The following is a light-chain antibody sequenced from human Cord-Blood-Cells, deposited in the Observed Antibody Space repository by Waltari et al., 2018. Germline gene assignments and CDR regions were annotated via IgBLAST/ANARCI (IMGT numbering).Light chain of an antibody. CDR3: QQYNSYSYT. CDR1: QSISSW. CDR2: DAS. V-gene: IGKV1-5*01. Sequence: DIQMTQSPSTLSASVGDRVTITCRASQSISSWLAWYQQKPGKAPKLLIYDASSLESGVPSRVSGSGSGTEFTLTISSLQPDDFATYDCQQYNSYSYTFGQGTKLGIK. J-gene: IGKJ2*01.